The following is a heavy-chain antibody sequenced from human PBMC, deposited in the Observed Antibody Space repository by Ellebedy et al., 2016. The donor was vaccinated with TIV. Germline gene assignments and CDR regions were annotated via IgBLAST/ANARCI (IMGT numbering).Heavy chain of an antibody. J-gene: IGHJ5*02. CDR2: ISAYNGNT. Sequence: ASVKVSCKTSGYTFTSYGISWVRQAPGQGLEWMGWISAYNGNTNYAQKLQGRVTMTTDTSTSTAYMELRSLRSDDTAVYYCARDGVPMEQLAEPWFDPWGQGTLVTVSS. V-gene: IGHV1-18*01. CDR1: GYTFTSYG. CDR3: ARDGVPMEQLAEPWFDP. D-gene: IGHD6-6*01.